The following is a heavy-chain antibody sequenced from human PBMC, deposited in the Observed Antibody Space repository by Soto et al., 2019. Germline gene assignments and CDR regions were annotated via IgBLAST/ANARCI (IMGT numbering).Heavy chain of an antibody. CDR2: IYSGGST. D-gene: IGHD3-22*01. Sequence: GGSLRLSCAASGFTVSSNYMSWVRQAPGKGLEWVSVIYSGGSTYYADSVKGRFTISRDNSKNTLYLQMNSLRAEDTAVYYCAREDPYYYDSSGFYGPPDYWGQGTLVSVSS. V-gene: IGHV3-66*01. CDR1: GFTVSSNY. J-gene: IGHJ4*02. CDR3: AREDPYYYDSSGFYGPPDY.